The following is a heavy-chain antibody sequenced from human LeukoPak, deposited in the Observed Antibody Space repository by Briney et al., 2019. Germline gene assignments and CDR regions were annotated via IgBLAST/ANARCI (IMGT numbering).Heavy chain of an antibody. Sequence: GGSLRLSCAASGFTFSSYAMGWVRQAPGKGLEWVSAISGSGGSTYYADSVKGRFTISRDNSKNTLYLQMNSLRAEDTAVYYCAKTPDYYGSVSMAVWGQGTTVTVSS. CDR2: ISGSGGST. CDR1: GFTFSSYA. D-gene: IGHD3-10*01. V-gene: IGHV3-23*01. J-gene: IGHJ6*02. CDR3: AKTPDYYGSVSMAV.